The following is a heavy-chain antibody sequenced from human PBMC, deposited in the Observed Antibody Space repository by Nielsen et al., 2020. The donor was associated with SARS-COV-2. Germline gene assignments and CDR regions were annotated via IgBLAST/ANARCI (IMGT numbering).Heavy chain of an antibody. CDR2: ISSSSSYI. D-gene: IGHD3-3*01. J-gene: IGHJ6*02. V-gene: IGHV3-21*01. CDR3: ARDPTTLTYYDFWSGYYSHGMDV. Sequence: GESLKISCAASGFTFSSYSMDWVRQAPGKGLEWVSSISSSSSYIYYADSVKGRFTISRDNAKNSLYLQMNSLRAEDTAVYYCARDPTTLTYYDFWSGYYSHGMDVWGQVTTVTVSS. CDR1: GFTFSSYS.